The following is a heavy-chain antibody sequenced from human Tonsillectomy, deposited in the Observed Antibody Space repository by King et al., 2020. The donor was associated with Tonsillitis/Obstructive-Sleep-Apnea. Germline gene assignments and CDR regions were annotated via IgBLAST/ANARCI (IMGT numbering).Heavy chain of an antibody. CDR1: GGTFSSHT. CDR3: AGEGDIVVVSAAIDYYYYGMDV. CDR2: IIPILGIA. V-gene: IGHV1-69*10. Sequence: QLVQSGAEVKKPGSSVKVSCKASGGTFSSHTISWVRQAPGQGLEWMGGIIPILGIANNAQKFQGRVTITADRSTSTAYMELSSLRSEDTAVYYCAGEGDIVVVSAAIDYYYYGMDVWGQGTTVTVSS. D-gene: IGHD2-2*02. J-gene: IGHJ6*02.